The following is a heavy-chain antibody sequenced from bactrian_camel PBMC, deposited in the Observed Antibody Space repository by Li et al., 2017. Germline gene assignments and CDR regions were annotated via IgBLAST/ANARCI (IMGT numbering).Heavy chain of an antibody. CDR3: AAGRLRGKDWRLPHEYRY. Sequence: VQLVESGGGSVQTGGSLTLSCAASGYIYTSNCMGWFRQVSGKEREGVATISGGDGSTYYADSVKGRFTISRDNAKNTLYLQMNGLKAEDTAMYYCAAGRLRGKDWRLPHEYRYRGQGTQVTVS. D-gene: IGHD5*01. J-gene: IGHJ4*01. CDR2: ISGGDGST. V-gene: IGHV3S31*01. CDR1: GYIYTSNC.